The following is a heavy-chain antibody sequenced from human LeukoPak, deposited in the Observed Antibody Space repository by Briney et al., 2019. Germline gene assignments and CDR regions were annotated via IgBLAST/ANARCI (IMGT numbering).Heavy chain of an antibody. V-gene: IGHV4-59*01. CDR2: IYYSGST. D-gene: IGHD1-14*01. Sequence: PSETLSLTCTVSGGSISSYYWSWTRQPPGKGLEWIGYIYYSGSTNYNPSLKSRVTISVDTSKNQFSLKLSSVTAADTAVYYCARDINYFDHWGQGTLVTVSS. J-gene: IGHJ4*02. CDR3: ARDINYFDH. CDR1: GGSISSYY.